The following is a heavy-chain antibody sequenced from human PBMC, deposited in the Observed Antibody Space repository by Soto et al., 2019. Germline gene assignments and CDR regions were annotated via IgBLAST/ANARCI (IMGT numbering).Heavy chain of an antibody. CDR3: AREDESSGHAGTLQH. CDR1: GFSFSSYV. V-gene: IGHV3-30-3*01. CDR2: ISVDGSST. D-gene: IGHD3-22*01. Sequence: QVQLVESGGGVVQPGRSLRLSCTASGFSFSSYVMHWVRQAPGEGLEWVAGISVDGSSTHYADSVKGRFTISRDNSKNTLYLQMDSLTAEETTVYYCAREDESSGHAGTLQHWGQGTLVTVSS. J-gene: IGHJ1*01.